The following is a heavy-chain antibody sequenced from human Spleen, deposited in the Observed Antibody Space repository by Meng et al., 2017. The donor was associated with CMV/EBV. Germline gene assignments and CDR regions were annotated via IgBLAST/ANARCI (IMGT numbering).Heavy chain of an antibody. CDR2: ISPSGGST. CDR1: FTSYY. J-gene: IGHJ5*02. V-gene: IGHV1-46*01. CDR3: ARDNYYGSGSYRSHWFDP. D-gene: IGHD3-10*01. Sequence: FTSYYMHWVRQAPGQGLEWMGIISPSGGSTSYAQKFQGRVTMTRDTSTSTVYMELSSLRSEDTAVYYCARDNYYGSGSYRSHWFDPWGQGTLVTVSS.